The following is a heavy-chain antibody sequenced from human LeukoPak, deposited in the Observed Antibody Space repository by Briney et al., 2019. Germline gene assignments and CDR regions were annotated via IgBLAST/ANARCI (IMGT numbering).Heavy chain of an antibody. CDR2: IYHSGST. J-gene: IGHJ5*02. V-gene: IGHV4-38-2*02. CDR1: GYSISSGYY. Sequence: PSETLSLTCTVSGYSISSGYYWGWIRQPPGKGLEWIGSIYHSGSTYYNPSLKSRVTISVDTSKKQFSLKLSSLTAADSAVYYCARKGGGQLVNTRRWFDPWGQGTLVTVSS. CDR3: ARKGGGQLVNTRRWFDP. D-gene: IGHD6-13*01.